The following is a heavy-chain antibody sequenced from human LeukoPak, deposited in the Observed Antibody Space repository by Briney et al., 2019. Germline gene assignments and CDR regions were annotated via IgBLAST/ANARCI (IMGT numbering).Heavy chain of an antibody. CDR2: INPNSGGT. V-gene: IGHV1-2*02. J-gene: IGHJ4*02. CDR1: GYTFTVYY. Sequence: ASVTVSFTASGYTFTVYYMHWVRQAPGQGLEWMGWINPNSGGTNYAQKFQGSVTMTRDTSISTAYMELSRLRSDDTAVYYCARGEIDYWGQGTLVTVSS. CDR3: ARGEIDY.